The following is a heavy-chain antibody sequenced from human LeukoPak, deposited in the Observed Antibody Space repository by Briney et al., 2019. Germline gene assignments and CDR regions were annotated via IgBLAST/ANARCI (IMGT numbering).Heavy chain of an antibody. CDR1: GFTFSSYS. CDR3: ARRKQVDWYVDY. V-gene: IGHV3-21*01. D-gene: IGHD3-9*01. CDR2: ISRSSSYI. Sequence: PGGSLRLSCAASGFTFSSYSMNWVRQAPGKGLEWVSSISRSSSYIYYADSVKGRFTISRDNAKNSLYLQMNSLRAEDTAVYYCARRKQVDWYVDYWGQGTLVTVSS. J-gene: IGHJ4*02.